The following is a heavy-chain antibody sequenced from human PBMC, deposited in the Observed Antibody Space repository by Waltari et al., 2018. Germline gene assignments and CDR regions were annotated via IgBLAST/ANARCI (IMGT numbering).Heavy chain of an antibody. J-gene: IGHJ6*02. CDR3: ARESSSFSNYISYGMDV. CDR1: GFSFSSYW. Sequence: EVQLVESGGGLVQPGGSLRLSCAASGFSFSSYWMTWVRQTPGKGREWEGNRKQDGSGQNYVDSGKGRFTIPRDNANNSLHLQMHSLRAEDTAVYSCARESSSFSNYISYGMDVWGQGTTVTVAS. CDR2: RKQDGSGQ. V-gene: IGHV3-7*01. D-gene: IGHD4-4*01.